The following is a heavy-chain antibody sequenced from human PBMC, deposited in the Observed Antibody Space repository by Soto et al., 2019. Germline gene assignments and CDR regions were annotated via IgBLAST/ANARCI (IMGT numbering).Heavy chain of an antibody. V-gene: IGHV3-48*02. CDR3: ARGTYYYDSSGYHQHDY. D-gene: IGHD3-22*01. Sequence: PGGSLRLSCAASGFTFSSYTMNWVRQAPGKGLEWVSYISSSSGTIYYADSVKGRFTISRDNAKNSLYLQMNSLRDEDTAVYYCARGTYYYDSSGYHQHDYWGQGTLVTV. CDR1: GFTFSSYT. J-gene: IGHJ4*02. CDR2: ISSSSGTI.